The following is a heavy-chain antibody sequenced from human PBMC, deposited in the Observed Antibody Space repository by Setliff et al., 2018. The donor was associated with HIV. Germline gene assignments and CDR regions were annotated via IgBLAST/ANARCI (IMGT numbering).Heavy chain of an antibody. CDR2: INGNSGAT. D-gene: IGHD3-10*01. V-gene: IGHV1-2*02. J-gene: IGHJ4*02. CDR3: ARGGDDYGPGTWTFDF. Sequence: ASVKVSCKASGYTFNGYYVHWVRQAPGQGLAWMGWINGNSGATNYAQKFQGRVTITRGTSTNTAYMEMTRLRSDDTAVYSCARGGDDYGPGTWTFDFWGQGTLVTVSS. CDR1: GYTFNGYY.